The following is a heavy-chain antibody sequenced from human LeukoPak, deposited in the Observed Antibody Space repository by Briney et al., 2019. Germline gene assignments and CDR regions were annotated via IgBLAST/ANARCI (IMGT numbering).Heavy chain of an antibody. CDR3: AAGRWLPLVAFDI. CDR2: IVVGSGNT. V-gene: IGHV1-58*02. J-gene: IGHJ3*02. D-gene: IGHD5-24*01. CDR1: GFTFTSSA. Sequence: ASVKVSCKASGFTFTSSAIQWVRQARGQRLEWIGWIVVGSGNTNYAQKLQERVTITRDMSTSTAYMELSSLRSEDTAVYYCAAGRWLPLVAFDIWGQGTMVTVSS.